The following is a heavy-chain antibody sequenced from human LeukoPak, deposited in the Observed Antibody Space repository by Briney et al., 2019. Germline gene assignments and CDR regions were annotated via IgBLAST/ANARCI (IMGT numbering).Heavy chain of an antibody. CDR2: IWYDGSNK. CDR3: ARGYSSSLDY. V-gene: IGHV3-33*01. J-gene: IGHJ4*02. CDR1: GFTFSSYG. Sequence: PGRSLRLSCAASGFTFSSYGMHWVRQAPGKGLEWVAVIWYDGSNKYYADSVKGRFTISRDNSKNTLYLQMNSLRAEDTAVYYCARGYSSSLDYWGQGTLATVSS. D-gene: IGHD6-13*01.